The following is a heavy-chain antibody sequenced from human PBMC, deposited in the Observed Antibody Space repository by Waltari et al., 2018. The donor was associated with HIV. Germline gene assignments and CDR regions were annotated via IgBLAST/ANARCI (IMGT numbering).Heavy chain of an antibody. Sequence: QVQLQPWGAGLLKPSETLSLTCAVYGGSFSDYYCLWIRQPPGKGLEWIGEINHSGSTNYNPSLNSRVTISVDTSKNQFSLKLSSVTAADTAVYYCARGGNYYRSGSYYKLDYWGQGTLVTVSS. J-gene: IGHJ4*02. CDR2: INHSGST. CDR1: GGSFSDYY. D-gene: IGHD3-10*01. V-gene: IGHV4-34*01. CDR3: ARGGNYYRSGSYYKLDY.